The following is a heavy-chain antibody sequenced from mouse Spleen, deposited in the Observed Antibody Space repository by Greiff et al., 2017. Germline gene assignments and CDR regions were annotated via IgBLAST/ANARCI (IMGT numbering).Heavy chain of an antibody. CDR1: GFTFSDYG. V-gene: IGHV5-17*03. CDR3: ARLRLGRGYFDY. D-gene: IGHD4-1*01. CDR2: ISSGSSTI. J-gene: IGHJ2*01. Sequence: EVKLVESGGGLVKPGGSLKLSCAASGFTFSDYGMHWVRQAPEKGLEWVAYISSGSSTIYYADTVKGRFTISRDNAKNTLYLQMSSLRSEDTAMYYCARLRLGRGYFDYWGQGTTLTVSS.